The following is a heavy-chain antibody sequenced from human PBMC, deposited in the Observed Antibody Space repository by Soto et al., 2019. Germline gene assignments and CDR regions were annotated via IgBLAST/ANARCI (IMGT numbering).Heavy chain of an antibody. D-gene: IGHD3-16*01. CDR2: IIPIFGTA. J-gene: IGHJ4*02. CDR3: ARAGLYRGGVAPYGY. CDR1: GGTFSSYA. Sequence: ASVKVSCKASGGTFSSYAISWVRQAPGQGLEWMGGIIPIFGTANYAQKFQGRVTITADESTSTAYMELSSLRSEDTAVYYCARAGLYRGGVAPYGYWGQGTLVTVSS. V-gene: IGHV1-69*13.